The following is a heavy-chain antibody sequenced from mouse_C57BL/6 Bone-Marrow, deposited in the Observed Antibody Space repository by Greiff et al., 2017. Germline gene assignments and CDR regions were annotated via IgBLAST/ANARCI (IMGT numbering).Heavy chain of an antibody. CDR1: GYAFSSSW. D-gene: IGHD3-2*02. CDR3: ARRGAQATFDY. J-gene: IGHJ2*01. V-gene: IGHV1-82*01. Sequence: VKLMESGPELVKPGASVKISCKASGYAFSSSWMNWVKQRPGKGLEWIGRIYPGDGDTNYNGKFKGKATLTADKSSSTAYMQLSSLTSEDSAVYFCARRGAQATFDYWGQGTTLTVSS. CDR2: IYPGDGDT.